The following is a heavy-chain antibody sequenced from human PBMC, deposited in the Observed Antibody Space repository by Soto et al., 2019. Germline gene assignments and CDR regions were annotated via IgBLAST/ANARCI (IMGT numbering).Heavy chain of an antibody. V-gene: IGHV3-30-3*01. J-gene: IGHJ3*02. CDR3: ARPLGFIVLGAFDI. CDR2: ISYDGSNK. CDR1: GFTFSSYA. Sequence: QVQLVESGGGVVQPGRSLRLSCAASGFTFSSYAMHWVRQAPGKGLEWVAVISYDGSNKYYADSVKGRFTISGDNSKNTLYLQMNSLRAEDTAVYYCARPLGFIVLGAFDIWGQGTMVTVSS. D-gene: IGHD2-21*01.